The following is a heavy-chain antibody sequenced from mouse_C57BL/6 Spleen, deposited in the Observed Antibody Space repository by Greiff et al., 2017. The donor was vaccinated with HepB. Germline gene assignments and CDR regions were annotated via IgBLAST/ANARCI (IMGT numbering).Heavy chain of an antibody. J-gene: IGHJ4*01. Sequence: EVKLVESGAGLVKPGGSLKLSCAASGFTFSSYAMSWVRQTPEKRLEWVAYISSGGDYIYYADTVKGRFTISRDNARNTLYLQMSSLKSEDTAMYYCTREVSGYYSNYGAMDYWGQGTSVTVSS. CDR1: GFTFSSYA. CDR2: ISSGGDYI. D-gene: IGHD2-5*01. V-gene: IGHV5-9-1*02. CDR3: TREVSGYYSNYGAMDY.